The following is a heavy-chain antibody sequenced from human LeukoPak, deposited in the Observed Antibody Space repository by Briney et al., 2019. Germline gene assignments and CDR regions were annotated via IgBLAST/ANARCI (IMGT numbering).Heavy chain of an antibody. J-gene: IGHJ6*02. CDR3: ARDRIGGSYYYYYGMDV. D-gene: IGHD2-15*01. V-gene: IGHV1-69*13. CDR2: IIPIFGTA. Sequence: ASVKVSCKASGFSLTSNYMHWVRQAPGQGLEWMGGIIPIFGTANYAQKFQGGVTITADESTSTAYMELSSLRSEDTAVYYCARDRIGGSYYYYYGMDVWGQGTTVTVSS. CDR1: GFSLTSNY.